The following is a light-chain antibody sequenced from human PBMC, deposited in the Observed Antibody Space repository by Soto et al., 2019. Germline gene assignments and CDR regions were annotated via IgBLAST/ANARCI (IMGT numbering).Light chain of an antibody. CDR2: GIS. J-gene: IGKJ1*01. CDR3: QQYVTSSPRT. V-gene: IGKV3-20*01. CDR1: HTISSSY. Sequence: EIVLTQSPGTLSLSPWERATLSCRASHTISSSYLAWYQQKPGQAPRLLMYGISRRATGIPDRFSGSGSGTDFTLTITRLKPEDFAVYYCQQYVTSSPRTFGQGTKVDNK.